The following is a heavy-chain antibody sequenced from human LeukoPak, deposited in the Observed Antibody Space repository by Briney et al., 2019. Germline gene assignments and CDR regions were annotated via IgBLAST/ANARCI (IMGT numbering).Heavy chain of an antibody. CDR3: ARVGDSSGYYYYFDY. D-gene: IGHD3-22*01. J-gene: IGHJ4*02. CDR2: IHHSGST. CDR1: GGSISSGGYS. Sequence: SETLSLTCAVSGGSISSGGYSWSWIRQPPGKGLEWIGYIHHSGSTYYNPSLKSRVTISVDRSKNQVSLKLSSVTAADTAVYYCARVGDSSGYYYYFDYWGQGTLVTVSS. V-gene: IGHV4-30-2*01.